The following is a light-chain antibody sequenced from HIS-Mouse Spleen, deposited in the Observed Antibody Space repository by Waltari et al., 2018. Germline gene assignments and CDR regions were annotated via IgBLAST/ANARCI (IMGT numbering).Light chain of an antibody. Sequence: SSELTQDPAVSVALGQTVRITCQGDSLRSYYASWYQQKQGQAPVLVIYGKNNRPSGIPDRLSGSSSGNTASLTITGAQAEDEADYYCNSRDSSGNHLRVFGGGTKLTVL. CDR3: NSRDSSGNHLRV. CDR2: GKN. J-gene: IGLJ3*02. V-gene: IGLV3-19*01. CDR1: SLRSYY.